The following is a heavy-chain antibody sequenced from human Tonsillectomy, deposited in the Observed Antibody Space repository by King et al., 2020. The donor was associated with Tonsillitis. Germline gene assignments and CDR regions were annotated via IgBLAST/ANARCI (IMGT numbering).Heavy chain of an antibody. Sequence: QLQESGPGLVKPSETLSLTCSVSGGSISSSNYYWGWIRQPPGKGLEWIGNIYYSGSTYYNPSLKSRVTISVDTSKKQFSLKLSSVTAADPAVYYCARNFLGYCSGGSCYSGVFDIWGQGTVVTVSS. V-gene: IGHV4-39*01. D-gene: IGHD2-15*01. CDR2: IYYSGST. J-gene: IGHJ3*02. CDR1: GGSISSSNYY. CDR3: ARNFLGYCSGGSCYSGVFDI.